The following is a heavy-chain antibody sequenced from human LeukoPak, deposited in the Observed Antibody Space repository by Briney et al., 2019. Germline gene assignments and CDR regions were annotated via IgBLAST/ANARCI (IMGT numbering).Heavy chain of an antibody. CDR1: GGTFSSYA. J-gene: IGHJ3*02. V-gene: IGHV1-69*13. CDR2: IIPIFGTA. Sequence: SVKVSCKASGGTFSSYAISWVRQAPGQRLEWMGGIIPIFGTANYAQKFQGRVTITADESTSTAYMELSSLRSEDTAVYYCAREEREYCGGDCNDAFDIWGQGTMVTVSS. CDR3: AREEREYCGGDCNDAFDI. D-gene: IGHD2-21*02.